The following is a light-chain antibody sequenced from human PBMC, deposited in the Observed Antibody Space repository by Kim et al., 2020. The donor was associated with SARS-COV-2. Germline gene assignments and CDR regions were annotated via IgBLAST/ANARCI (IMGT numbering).Light chain of an antibody. CDR1: NIGPKG. V-gene: IGLV3-21*04. J-gene: IGLJ1*01. CDR3: QVWDTASDHRYV. Sequence: SYELTQPPSVSVAPGETAKITCGANNIGPKGVHWYQQRPGQAPVLVIYYSSDRPSGIPERFSGSKSGDTATLTISRIEAEDEDDYYCQVWDTASDHRYVFGTGTKVTVL. CDR2: YSS.